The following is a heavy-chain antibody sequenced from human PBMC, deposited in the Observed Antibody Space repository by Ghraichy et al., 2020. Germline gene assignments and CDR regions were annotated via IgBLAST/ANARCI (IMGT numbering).Heavy chain of an antibody. Sequence: GESLNISCVASGFRFSGSPIHWVRQASGKGLEWLGRIRDRANNYATLYAASVKGRFTISRDDSKNTAYLQMNSLKIEDTAVYYCTGHFFGDSSHYWGQGTLVTVSS. CDR2: IRDRANNYAT. CDR1: GFRFSGSP. D-gene: IGHD4-17*01. J-gene: IGHJ4*02. CDR3: TGHFFGDSSHY. V-gene: IGHV3-73*01.